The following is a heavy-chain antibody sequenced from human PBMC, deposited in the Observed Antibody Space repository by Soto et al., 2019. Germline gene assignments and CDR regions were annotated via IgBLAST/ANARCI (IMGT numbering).Heavy chain of an antibody. Sequence: EVKLLESGGGLVQPGGSMRLSCEASGFPFWTYSMSWVRQAPRKGLEWVSGISGSGTATYYTDSVKGRFTVSRDNSKDTLFLQMNTLRVEDKAVYYCAKPRLYDNYEYPRDGFDVWGPGTAVTVS. CDR1: GFPFWTYS. D-gene: IGHD3-22*01. V-gene: IGHV3-23*01. CDR3: AKPRLYDNYEYPRDGFDV. J-gene: IGHJ3*01. CDR2: ISGSGTAT.